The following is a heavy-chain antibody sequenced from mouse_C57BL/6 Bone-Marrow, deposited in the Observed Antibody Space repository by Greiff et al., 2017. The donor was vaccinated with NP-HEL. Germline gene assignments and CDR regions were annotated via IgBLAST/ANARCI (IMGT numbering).Heavy chain of an antibody. Sequence: QVQLKQPGAELVKPGASVKMSCKASGYTFTSYWITWVKQRPGQGLEWIGDIYPGSGSTNYNEKFKSKATLTVDTSSSTAYMQLSSLTSEDSAVYYCARGGSVYDYFDYWGQGTTLTVSS. CDR3: ARGGSVYDYFDY. D-gene: IGHD3-2*02. V-gene: IGHV1-55*01. CDR2: IYPGSGST. CDR1: GYTFTSYW. J-gene: IGHJ2*01.